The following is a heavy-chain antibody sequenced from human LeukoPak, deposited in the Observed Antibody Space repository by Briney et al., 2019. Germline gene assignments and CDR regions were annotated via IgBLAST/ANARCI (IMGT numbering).Heavy chain of an antibody. CDR3: ARGRSQSYYYYMDV. J-gene: IGHJ6*03. CDR2: ISHSGST. CDR1: GGSFSGYY. Sequence: PSETLSLTCAVYGGSFSGYYWSWIRQPPGEGLEWIGEISHSGSTNYNPSLKSRVTISVDTSKNQFSLKLSSVTAADTAVYHCARGRSQSYYYYMDVWGKGTTFTVSS. V-gene: IGHV4-34*01.